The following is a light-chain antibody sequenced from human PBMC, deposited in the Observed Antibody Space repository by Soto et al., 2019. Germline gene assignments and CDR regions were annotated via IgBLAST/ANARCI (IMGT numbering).Light chain of an antibody. CDR1: QTISSW. CDR2: KAS. Sequence: DIQMTQSPSTLSGSVVDRVTITCRASQTISSWLAWYQQKPGTAPKLLLYKASTLKSGVPSRFSGSGSGTEFTLTISSLQPDDFATYYCQHYNSYSEAFGQGTKVELK. V-gene: IGKV1-5*03. J-gene: IGKJ1*01. CDR3: QHYNSYSEA.